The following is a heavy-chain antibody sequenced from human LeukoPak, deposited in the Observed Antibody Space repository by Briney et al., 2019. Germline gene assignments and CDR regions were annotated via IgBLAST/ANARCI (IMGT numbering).Heavy chain of an antibody. CDR2: IHCSGST. CDR1: GVTITNYY. D-gene: IGHD2-21*02. CDR3: ARTYCGGDCFLGNWYFDR. Sequence: PSETLSLSCGVSGVTITNYYWSWIRQPPGKGLEWIAYIHCSGSTNINPSLKRRVTMSSATTKHHFSLDRTSVTAADTAVYCRARTYCGGDCFLGNWYFDRGGRGTLTTVYS. J-gene: IGHJ2*01. V-gene: IGHV4-4*09.